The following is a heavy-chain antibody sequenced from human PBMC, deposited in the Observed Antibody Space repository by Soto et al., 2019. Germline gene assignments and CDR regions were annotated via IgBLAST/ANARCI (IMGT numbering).Heavy chain of an antibody. V-gene: IGHV4-59*08. CDR3: ARGYSTSFNAPGYFKH. Sequence: SETLSLTCTFSGGSISNYYWNWIRQPPGKGLEWIGSIYNSGSTNYNPSLKSRVTISVDTSKNQFSLKLTSVTAADTAVYYCARGYSTSFNAPGYFKHWGQRTLVTAPQ. CDR2: IYNSGST. J-gene: IGHJ1*01. CDR1: GGSISNYY. D-gene: IGHD2-2*01.